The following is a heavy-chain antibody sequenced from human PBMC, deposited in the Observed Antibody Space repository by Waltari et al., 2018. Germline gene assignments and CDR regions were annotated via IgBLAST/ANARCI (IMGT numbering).Heavy chain of an antibody. CDR2: IYYSGTT. D-gene: IGHD3-3*01. Sequence: QMELQESGPRLVKPSETLSLTCNVSGDSISGSRNYWAWLRQPPGKNLQWIGSIYYSGTTYYNPSLKGRFAISVDTSRNQFSLNVNSVTAADTGIYYCARQLRFVDWIPRYFDSWGRGTLVTVSS. V-gene: IGHV4-39*01. CDR3: ARQLRFVDWIPRYFDS. J-gene: IGHJ4*02. CDR1: GDSISGSRNY.